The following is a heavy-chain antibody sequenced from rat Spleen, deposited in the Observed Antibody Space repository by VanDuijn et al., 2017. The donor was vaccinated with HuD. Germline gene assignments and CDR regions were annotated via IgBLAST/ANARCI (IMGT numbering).Heavy chain of an antibody. D-gene: IGHD1-11*01. V-gene: IGHV5-46*01. Sequence: EVQLVESGGGFVQPGRSLNISCAASGFTFSSFPMAWVRQAPKKGLEWVASISPSGGSTYYRDSVKGRFTISRDNAKSTLYLQMDSLRSEDTATYFCARDIYGGYSELGYFAYWGQGTLVTVSS. CDR2: ISPSGGST. CDR3: ARDIYGGYSELGYFAY. CDR1: GFTFSSFP. J-gene: IGHJ3*01.